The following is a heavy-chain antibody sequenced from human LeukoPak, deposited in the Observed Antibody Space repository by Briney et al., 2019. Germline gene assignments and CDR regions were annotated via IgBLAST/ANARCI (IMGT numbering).Heavy chain of an antibody. J-gene: IGHJ4*02. D-gene: IGHD6-19*01. V-gene: IGHV4-34*01. Sequence: SEALSLTCAVYGGSFSGYYWSWIRQPPGKGLEWIGEINHSGSTNYNPSLKSRVTISVDTPKNQFSLKLSSVTAADTAVYYCAIARSSGWYIDYWGQGTLVTVSS. CDR3: AIARSSGWYIDY. CDR1: GGSFSGYY. CDR2: INHSGST.